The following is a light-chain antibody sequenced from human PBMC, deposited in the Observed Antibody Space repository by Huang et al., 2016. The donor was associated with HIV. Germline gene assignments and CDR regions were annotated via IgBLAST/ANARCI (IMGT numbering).Light chain of an antibody. CDR1: HSVSNS. V-gene: IGKV3-11*01. Sequence: EIVLTQSPATLSLSPGQRAPLSCRASHSVSNSLAWYQQKTGQAPRLLIYDASNRATCIPARFSGSVSGTDFTLTISSLESEDFALYYCQRRDDWPWTFGQGTRVEIK. CDR2: DAS. J-gene: IGKJ1*01. CDR3: QRRDDWPWT.